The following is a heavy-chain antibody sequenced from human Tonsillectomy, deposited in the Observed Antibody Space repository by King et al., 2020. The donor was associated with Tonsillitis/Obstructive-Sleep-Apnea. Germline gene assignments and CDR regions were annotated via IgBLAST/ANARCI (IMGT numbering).Heavy chain of an antibody. CDR2: IIPIFGTA. Sequence: QLVQSGAEVKKPGSSVKVSCKASGGTFSSYAISWVRQAPGQGLEWMGGIIPIFGTANYAQKFQGRVTITADESTSTAYMELSSLRSEDTAVYYCARKEVYCSSTSCLGFFQHWGQGTLVTVSS. CDR1: GGTFSSYA. D-gene: IGHD2-2*01. J-gene: IGHJ1*01. CDR3: ARKEVYCSSTSCLGFFQH. V-gene: IGHV1-69*01.